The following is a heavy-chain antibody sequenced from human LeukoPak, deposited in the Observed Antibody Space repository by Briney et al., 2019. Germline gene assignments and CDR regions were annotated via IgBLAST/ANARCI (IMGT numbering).Heavy chain of an antibody. J-gene: IGHJ4*02. D-gene: IGHD4-17*01. CDR1: GFSFGDDA. CDR3: SRGLHDYGDSNYYFDQ. Sequence: PGGSLRHSCTASGFSFGDDAWSWFRQAPGRGLEFVSFIRKKGYGETTDYAASVRGRFTISRDDAKSTAYLQMNSLEIEDTALYYCSRGLHDYGDSNYYFDQWGRGTQVTVSS. CDR2: IRKKGYGETT. V-gene: IGHV3-49*03.